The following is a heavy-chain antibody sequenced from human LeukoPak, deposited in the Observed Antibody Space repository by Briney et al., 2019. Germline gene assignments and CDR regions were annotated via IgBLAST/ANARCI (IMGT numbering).Heavy chain of an antibody. D-gene: IGHD4-17*01. CDR2: IRGSGGST. CDR3: AKEQTTVTTRFDY. J-gene: IGHJ4*02. Sequence: GGSLRLSCAASGFTFSSYAMSWVRQAPGKGLEWVSGIRGSGGSTYYADSVKGRFTISRDNSKNTLYLQMNSLRADDTAVYYCAKEQTTVTTRFDYWGQGTLVTVSS. CDR1: GFTFSSYA. V-gene: IGHV3-23*01.